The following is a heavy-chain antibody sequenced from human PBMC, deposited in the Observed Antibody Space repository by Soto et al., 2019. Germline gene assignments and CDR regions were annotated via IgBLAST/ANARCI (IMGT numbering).Heavy chain of an antibody. CDR3: ARDLDRGKNDWYFDL. D-gene: IGHD3-10*01. J-gene: IGHJ2*01. CDR1: GFTISSYW. CDR2: INSDGSST. Sequence: EVQLVESGGGLVQPGGSLRLSCAASGFTISSYWMHWVRQAPGKGLVWVSRINSDGSSTSYADSVKGRFTISRDNAKNTLYLQMNSLRAEDTAVYYCARDLDRGKNDWYFDLWGRGTLVTVSS. V-gene: IGHV3-74*01.